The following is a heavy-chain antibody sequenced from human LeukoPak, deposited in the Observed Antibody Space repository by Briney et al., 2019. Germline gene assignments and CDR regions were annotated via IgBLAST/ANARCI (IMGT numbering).Heavy chain of an antibody. J-gene: IGHJ5*02. CDR3: ALPAGDCSSTSCYRYNWFDP. CDR1: GGTFSSYA. Sequence: ASVKVSCKASGGTFSSYAISWVRQAPGQGLEWMGGIIPIFGTANYAQKFQGRVTITTDESTSTVYMELSSLRSEDTAVYYCALPAGDCSSTSCYRYNWFDPWGQGTLVTVSS. CDR2: IIPIFGTA. D-gene: IGHD2-2*02. V-gene: IGHV1-69*05.